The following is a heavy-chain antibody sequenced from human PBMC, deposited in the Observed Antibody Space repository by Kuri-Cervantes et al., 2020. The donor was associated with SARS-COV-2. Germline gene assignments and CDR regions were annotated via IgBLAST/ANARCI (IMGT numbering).Heavy chain of an antibody. CDR2: IIPTFDTA. CDR3: ASLGDAGDLSPPFDY. J-gene: IGHJ4*02. D-gene: IGHD3-16*01. V-gene: IGHV1-69*13. CDR1: GGTFRSYS. Sequence: SVKVSCKASGGTFRSYSVNWVRQAPGQGLEWMGRIIPTFDTATYAQKFQGRVIFTADESSSTAYMELSSLRSEDTAVYYCASLGDAGDLSPPFDYWGQGTLVTVSS.